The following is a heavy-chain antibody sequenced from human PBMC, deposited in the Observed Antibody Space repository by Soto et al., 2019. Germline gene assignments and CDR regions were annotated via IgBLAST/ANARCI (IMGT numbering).Heavy chain of an antibody. Sequence: GGSLRLCCAASGFSFSSYAMHWARQAPGKGLEWVTVISIRGGDEYYAESVRGRFTISRDDSKNTLYLQMDSLRVEDTAVYYCARGTIVARQHLDYWGQGTLVTVSS. CDR1: GFSFSSYA. D-gene: IGHD1-1*01. V-gene: IGHV3-30*03. J-gene: IGHJ4*02. CDR3: ARGTIVARQHLDY. CDR2: ISIRGGDE.